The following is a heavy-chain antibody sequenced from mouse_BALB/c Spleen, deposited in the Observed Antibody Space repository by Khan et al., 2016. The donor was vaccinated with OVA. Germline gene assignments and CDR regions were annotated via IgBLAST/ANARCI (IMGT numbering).Heavy chain of an antibody. CDR2: IIPSNDYN. J-gene: IGHJ3*01. D-gene: IGHD2-14*01. Sequence: VQLQQSGAELARPGASVKMSCKASGYTFTTYTIHWVKQRPGQGLEWIGYIIPSNDYNNYNQKFKDRATLTADKYSSTAYMQLSSLPSEDSAVYYCVREGAYYRSDGWFAYWGQGTLVTVSA. V-gene: IGHV1-4*01. CDR3: VREGAYYRSDGWFAY. CDR1: GYTFTTYT.